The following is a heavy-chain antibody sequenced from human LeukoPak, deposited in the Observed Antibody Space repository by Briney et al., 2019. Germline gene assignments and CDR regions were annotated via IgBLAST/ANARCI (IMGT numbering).Heavy chain of an antibody. CDR1: GFTFSSYS. D-gene: IGHD5-18*01. CDR3: ARDRGYSYGSPHYYYGMDV. V-gene: IGHV3-48*01. Sequence: GGSLRLSCAASGFTFSSYSMNWVRQAPGKGLEWVSYISSSSSTIYYADSVKGRFTISRDNAKNSLYLQMNSLRAEDTAVYYWARDRGYSYGSPHYYYGMDVWGQGTTVTVSS. J-gene: IGHJ6*02. CDR2: ISSSSSTI.